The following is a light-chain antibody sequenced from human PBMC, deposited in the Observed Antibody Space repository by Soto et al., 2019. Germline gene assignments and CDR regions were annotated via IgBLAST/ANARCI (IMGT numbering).Light chain of an antibody. V-gene: IGKV3-20*01. CDR3: QQYGSSRTWT. Sequence: EIVLTQSPGTLSLSPGERATLSCRASQSVSSSYLAWYQQKPGQAPRLLIYGASSRATGLPDRFSGSGSGTDFTLTIRRMEPEDFAVYYCQQYGSSRTWTFGQGTKVDIK. CDR1: QSVSSSY. CDR2: GAS. J-gene: IGKJ1*01.